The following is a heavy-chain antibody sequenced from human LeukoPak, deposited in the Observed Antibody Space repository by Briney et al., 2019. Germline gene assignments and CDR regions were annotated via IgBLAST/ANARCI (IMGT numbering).Heavy chain of an antibody. Sequence: GRSLRLSCAASGFTFSSYAMHWVRQAPGKGLEWVAVISYDGSNKYYAGSVKGRFTISRDNSKNTLYLQMNSLRAEDTAEYYCARDDYYDSSALGAFDIWGQGTMVTVSS. CDR1: GFTFSSYA. V-gene: IGHV3-30*04. J-gene: IGHJ3*02. D-gene: IGHD3-22*01. CDR3: ARDDYYDSSALGAFDI. CDR2: ISYDGSNK.